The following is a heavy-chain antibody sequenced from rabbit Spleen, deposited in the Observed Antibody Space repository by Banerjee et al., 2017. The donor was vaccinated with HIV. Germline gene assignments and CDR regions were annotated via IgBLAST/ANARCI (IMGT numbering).Heavy chain of an antibody. V-gene: IGHV1S7*01. D-gene: IGHD8-1*01. CDR1: GFDFSSYY. Sequence: QLKESGGGLVQPGGSLKVSCIASGFDFSSYYMSWVRQAPGKGLEWIGFFDPVFGSTYYASWVDGQFTIPSHNAQNTLYLQLNSLTAADTSAYFCARDVSGGSYFNLWGQGPLVPVS. CDR3: ARDVSGGSYFNL. J-gene: IGHJ4*01. CDR2: FDPVFGST.